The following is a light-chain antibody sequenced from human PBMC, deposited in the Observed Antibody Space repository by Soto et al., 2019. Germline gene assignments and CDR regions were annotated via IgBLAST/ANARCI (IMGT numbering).Light chain of an antibody. Sequence: EIVMTHSPATLSVSPRERATLSCRASQSVSSNLAWYQQKPGQAPRLLIYAASTRATVIPARFRGSGSGTEFTLTISSLQSEDFAVYYCQQYNNWPPITFGQGTRLEIK. CDR2: AAS. CDR3: QQYNNWPPIT. CDR1: QSVSSN. V-gene: IGKV3-15*01. J-gene: IGKJ5*01.